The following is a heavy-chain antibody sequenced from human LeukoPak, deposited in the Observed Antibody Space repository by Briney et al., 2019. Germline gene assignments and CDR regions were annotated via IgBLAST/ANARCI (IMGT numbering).Heavy chain of an antibody. V-gene: IGHV4-34*01. CDR1: GGSFSGYY. J-gene: IGHJ6*02. D-gene: IGHD3-10*01. Sequence: KPSETLSLTCAVYGGSFSGYYWSWLRQPPGKGLEWLGETNQSGSTNYNPSLKSRVTISVDTSKNQFSLKLSSVTAADTAVYYCARGELTDYYYYGMDVWGQGTTVTVSS. CDR2: TNQSGST. CDR3: ARGELTDYYYYGMDV.